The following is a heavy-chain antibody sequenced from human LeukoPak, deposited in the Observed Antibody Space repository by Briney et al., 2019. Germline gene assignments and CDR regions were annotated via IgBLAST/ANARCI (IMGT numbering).Heavy chain of an antibody. Sequence: PGGSLRLSCAASGFSFSSFAMTWVRQAPGKGLEWVSSITGGHQATYHTDSVKGRFTISRDNAKNTLYLQMNSVRAEDTAIYCCTEVPNGDYMGAFDPWGQGTLVTVSS. CDR1: GFSFSSFA. CDR3: TEVPNGDYMGAFDP. CDR2: ITGGHQAT. J-gene: IGHJ5*02. V-gene: IGHV3-23*01. D-gene: IGHD4-17*01.